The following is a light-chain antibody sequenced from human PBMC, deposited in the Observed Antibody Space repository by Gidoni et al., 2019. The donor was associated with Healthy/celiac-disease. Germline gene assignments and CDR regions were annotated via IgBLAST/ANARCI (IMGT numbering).Light chain of an antibody. CDR2: AAS. V-gene: IGKV1-39*01. CDR1: QSISSY. J-gene: IGKJ2*01. CDR3: QQSYSTPMYT. Sequence: DIQMTQSPSSLSASVGDRVTITCQASQSISSYLNWYQQKPGKAPKLLIYAASSLQSGVPSRFSGSGSGTDFTLTISSLQPEDFATYHCQQSYSTPMYTFXXXTKLEIK.